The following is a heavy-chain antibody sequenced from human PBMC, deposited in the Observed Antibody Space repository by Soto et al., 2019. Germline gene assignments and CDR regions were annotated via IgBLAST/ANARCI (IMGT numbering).Heavy chain of an antibody. Sequence: SVKVTCTASGGTFSIYAISWVRQAPGQGLEWMGGIIPIFGTANYAQKFQGRVTITADESTSTAYMELSSLRSEDTAVYYCARERYSYGFGYWGQGTLVTVSS. CDR3: ARERYSYGFGY. CDR1: GGTFSIYA. D-gene: IGHD5-18*01. CDR2: IIPIFGTA. J-gene: IGHJ4*02. V-gene: IGHV1-69*13.